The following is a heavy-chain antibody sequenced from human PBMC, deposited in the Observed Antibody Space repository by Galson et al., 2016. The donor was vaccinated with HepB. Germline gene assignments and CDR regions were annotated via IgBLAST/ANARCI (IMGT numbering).Heavy chain of an antibody. CDR1: GGSINALNW. V-gene: IGHV4-4*02. CDR2: IYHSGNT. J-gene: IGHJ4*02. CDR3: ATVDKVTGHYFDY. D-gene: IGHD4-23*01. Sequence: SETLSLTCAVSGGSINALNWWSWVRQTPGKGLEWIGEIYHSGNTNCNPSLGGRVTISVDKSKNQFSLKLTSVTAADTAVYYCATVDKVTGHYFDYWGQGALVTVSS.